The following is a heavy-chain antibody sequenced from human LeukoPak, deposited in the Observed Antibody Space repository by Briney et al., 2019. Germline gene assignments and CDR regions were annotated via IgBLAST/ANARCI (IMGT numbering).Heavy chain of an antibody. D-gene: IGHD6-19*01. V-gene: IGHV5-51*01. J-gene: IGHJ4*02. Sequence: RGESLKISFKGSGXSFTNYCIAWVRQMPGKGLEWMGIIYPGDSDTRYSPSFQGQVTISADKSISTAYLQWSSLKASDTAMYYCASSRSGWSFDYWGQGTLVTVSS. CDR2: IYPGDSDT. CDR3: ASSRSGWSFDY. CDR1: GXSFTNYC.